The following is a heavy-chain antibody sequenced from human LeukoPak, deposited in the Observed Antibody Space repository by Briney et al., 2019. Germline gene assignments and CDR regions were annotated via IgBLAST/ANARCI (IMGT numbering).Heavy chain of an antibody. V-gene: IGHV5-10-1*01. J-gene: IGHJ4*02. CDR2: IDPDDSYT. CDR3: ARHLPSTLYYDSSSYPPDDY. D-gene: IGHD3-22*01. Sequence: GESLKISCKGSGYSFTSYWISWARQMPGKGLEWMGRIDPDDSYTNFSPSFQGHVTISADKYISTAYLQWSSLKASDTAMYYCARHLPSTLYYDSSSYPPDDYWGQGTLVTVSS. CDR1: GYSFTSYW.